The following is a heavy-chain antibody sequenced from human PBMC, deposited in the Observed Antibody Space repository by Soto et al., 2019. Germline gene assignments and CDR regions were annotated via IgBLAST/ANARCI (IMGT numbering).Heavy chain of an antibody. Sequence: QVQLVESGGGLVKPGGSLRLSCAASGFNFSDYYMSWIRQAPGKGLEWGSYISSSCSTIYYADSVKGRFTISRDNAKNSLYLQMNSLRAEDTAVYYCASDIVLVPDYGMDVWGQGTTVTVSS. CDR1: GFNFSDYY. CDR3: ASDIVLVPDYGMDV. CDR2: ISSSCSTI. V-gene: IGHV3-11*01. D-gene: IGHD2-2*01. J-gene: IGHJ6*02.